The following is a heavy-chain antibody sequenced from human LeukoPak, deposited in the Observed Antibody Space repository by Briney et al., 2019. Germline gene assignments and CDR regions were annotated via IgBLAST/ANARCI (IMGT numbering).Heavy chain of an antibody. CDR3: ARGATVVPYYFDY. V-gene: IGHV5-51*01. D-gene: IGHD4-23*01. CDR2: IYPGDSDT. CDR1: GCSFTSYW. Sequence: GESLKISCKGSGCSFTSYWIGWVRQMPGKGLEWMGIIYPGDSDTRYSPSFQGQVTISADNSISTAYLQWSSLKASDTAMYYCARGATVVPYYFDYWGQGTLVTVSS. J-gene: IGHJ4*02.